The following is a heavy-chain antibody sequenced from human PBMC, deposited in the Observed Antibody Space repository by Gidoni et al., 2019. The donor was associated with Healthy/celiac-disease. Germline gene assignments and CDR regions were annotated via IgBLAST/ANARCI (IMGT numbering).Heavy chain of an antibody. V-gene: IGHV3-23*01. CDR2: ISGSGGST. J-gene: IGHJ4*02. D-gene: IGHD3-10*01. CDR3: AKGGTSLWFGEPYY. Sequence: EVQLLESGGGLVQPGGSLRLSCAASGFTFSSDAMSWVRKAQGKGLEWVSAISGSGGSTYYADSVKGRFTISRDNSKNTLYLKMNSLRAEDTAVYYCAKGGTSLWFGEPYYWGQGTLVTVSS. CDR1: GFTFSSDA.